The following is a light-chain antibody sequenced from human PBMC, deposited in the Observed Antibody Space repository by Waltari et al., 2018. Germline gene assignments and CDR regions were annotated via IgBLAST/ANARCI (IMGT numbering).Light chain of an antibody. CDR3: QQYGNAPIT. Sequence: EIVLTQSPGTLSSSPGESAPLSCTASHTVNNNFLAWYQQIPGHAPRLLIYSISNRAPGIPDRFRGGGSGTDFTLTISRLEPEDFAVYYCQQYGNAPITFGQGTRLDI. CDR1: HTVNNNF. V-gene: IGKV3-20*01. J-gene: IGKJ5*01. CDR2: SIS.